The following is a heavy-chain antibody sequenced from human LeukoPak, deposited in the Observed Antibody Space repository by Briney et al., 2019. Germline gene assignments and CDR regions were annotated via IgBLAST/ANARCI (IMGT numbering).Heavy chain of an antibody. Sequence: GESLKISCKASGYRFTTYWIGWVRQMPGEGLEWVGPTYPGDSDTRYCPSSRGQVTISADKSINTAYLQWSSLKASDTAMYYCARLGYIERHASFFDSWGRGTLVTVSP. J-gene: IGHJ4*02. CDR1: GYRFTTYW. V-gene: IGHV5-51*01. CDR3: ARLGYIERHASFFDS. CDR2: TYPGDSDT. D-gene: IGHD1-1*01.